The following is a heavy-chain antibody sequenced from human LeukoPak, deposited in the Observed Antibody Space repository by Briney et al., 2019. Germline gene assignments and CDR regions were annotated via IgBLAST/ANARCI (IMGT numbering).Heavy chain of an antibody. J-gene: IGHJ4*02. CDR1: GYTFTSYG. CDR3: ARVGLLDYYDSSGYDFDY. Sequence: ASVKVSCKASGYTFTSYGISWVRQATGQGREWMGWISAYNGNTNYAQKLQGRVTMTTDTSTSTAYMELRSLRSDDTAVYYCARVGLLDYYDSSGYDFDYWGQGTPVTVSS. CDR2: ISAYNGNT. D-gene: IGHD3-22*01. V-gene: IGHV1-18*01.